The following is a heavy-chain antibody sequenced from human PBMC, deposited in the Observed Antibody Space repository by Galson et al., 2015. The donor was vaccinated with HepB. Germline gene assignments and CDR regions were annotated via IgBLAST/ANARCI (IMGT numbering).Heavy chain of an antibody. CDR1: GFTFSNYA. CDR3: VKNSGIFGN. CDR2: IGNAGAAT. D-gene: IGHD2/OR15-2a*01. V-gene: IGHV3-23*01. J-gene: IGHJ4*02. Sequence: SLRFSCAASGFTFSNYAMSWVRQAPGKGLEWVSAIGNAGAATYYTDSVRGRFTIPRDNSRNTLYLQMNSLTAEDTAVYYCVKNSGIFGNWGQGALVTVSS.